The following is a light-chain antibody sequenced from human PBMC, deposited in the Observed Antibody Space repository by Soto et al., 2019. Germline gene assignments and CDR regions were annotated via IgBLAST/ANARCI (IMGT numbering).Light chain of an antibody. CDR2: DAS. J-gene: IGKJ4*01. V-gene: IGKV3-20*01. CDR1: QSVTSSF. CDR3: QQYRSSPRLT. Sequence: EIVLTQSPDTLSLSPGERATLSCRASQSVTSSFLAWYQQRPGQATRLLISDASSRAPGIPARFSSSGCGKDFSLTISSLEHEDFVVYYCQQYRSSPRLTFGGGTKVEIK.